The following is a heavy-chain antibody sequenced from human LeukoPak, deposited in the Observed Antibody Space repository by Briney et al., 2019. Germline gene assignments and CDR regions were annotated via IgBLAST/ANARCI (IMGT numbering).Heavy chain of an antibody. V-gene: IGHV1-18*01. J-gene: IGHJ4*02. D-gene: IGHD2-2*01. CDR1: GYTLTSYG. Sequence: ASVKVSCKASGYTLTSYGISWVRQAPGQGLEWMGWISAYNGNTNYAQKLQGRVTMTTDTSTSTAYMELRSLRSDDTAVYYCARDYCSSTSCLFDYWGQGTLVTASS. CDR2: ISAYNGNT. CDR3: ARDYCSSTSCLFDY.